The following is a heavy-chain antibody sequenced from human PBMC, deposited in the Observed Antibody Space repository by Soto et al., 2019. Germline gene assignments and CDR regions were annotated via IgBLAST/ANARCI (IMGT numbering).Heavy chain of an antibody. D-gene: IGHD2-2*01. CDR1: GYTFTGYY. CDR3: ARRYCSSTSLCYYYGMDV. V-gene: IGHV1-2*02. J-gene: IGHJ6*02. CDR2: INPNSGGT. Sequence: ASVKVSCKASGYTFTGYYMHWVRQAPGQGLEWMGWINPNSGGTNYAQKFQGRVTMTRDTSISTAYMELSRLRSDDTAVYYCARRYCSSTSLCYYYGMDVWGQGTTVTV.